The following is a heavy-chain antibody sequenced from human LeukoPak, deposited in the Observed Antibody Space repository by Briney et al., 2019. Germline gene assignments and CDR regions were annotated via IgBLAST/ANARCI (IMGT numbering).Heavy chain of an antibody. D-gene: IGHD1-26*01. CDR1: GDSVSSNSAA. Sequence: SQTLSLTCAISGDSVSSNSAAWNWIRQSPSRGLEWLGRTYYRSKWYNDYAVSVKSRITINPDTSKNQFSLKLSSVTAADTAVYYCARGHVSGSYYRRRCYFDYWGQGTLVTVSS. CDR2: TYYRSKWYN. J-gene: IGHJ4*02. V-gene: IGHV6-1*01. CDR3: ARGHVSGSYYRRRCYFDY.